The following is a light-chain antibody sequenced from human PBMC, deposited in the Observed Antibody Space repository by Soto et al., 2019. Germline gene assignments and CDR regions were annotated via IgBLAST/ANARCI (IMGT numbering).Light chain of an antibody. V-gene: IGKV4-1*01. CDR1: QSVLYSSNNKNY. CDR3: QQYYSTPGIT. Sequence: DIVMTQSPDSLAVSLGERATINCKSSQSVLYSSNNKNYLAWYQQKPGQPPKLLIYWASTRESGVPDRFNGSGPGTDFTLTISSLKAEDVAVYYCQQYYSTPGITFGGGTKVEIK. J-gene: IGKJ4*01. CDR2: WAS.